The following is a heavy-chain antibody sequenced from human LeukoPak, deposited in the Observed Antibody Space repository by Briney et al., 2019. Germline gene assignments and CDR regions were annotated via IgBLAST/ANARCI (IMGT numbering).Heavy chain of an antibody. D-gene: IGHD6-13*01. CDR3: ARGYGLDSSSWYAGDY. CDR1: GYTFTSYG. Sequence: ASVKVSCKASGYTFTSYGISWVRQAPGQGLEWMGWISAYNGNTNYAQKLQGRVTMTTDTSTSTAYMELRSLRSDDTAVYYCARGYGLDSSSWYAGDYWGQGTLVTVSS. V-gene: IGHV1-18*01. J-gene: IGHJ4*02. CDR2: ISAYNGNT.